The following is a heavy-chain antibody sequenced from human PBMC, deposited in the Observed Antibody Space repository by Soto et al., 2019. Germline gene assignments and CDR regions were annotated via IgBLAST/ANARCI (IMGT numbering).Heavy chain of an antibody. D-gene: IGHD3-22*01. CDR2: FYYSRSD. Sequence: PSETLSLTCTASGDSINSADYYWSCLRQPPGKGLEWIGSFYYSRSDYYNPSLGRRATFTIYTSRNQFSLNLMSVTAADTAVYYCACVVQFFDRSGYSIYYFDYWGQGALGTVSS. V-gene: IGHV4-30-4*01. CDR3: ACVVQFFDRSGYSIYYFDY. J-gene: IGHJ4*02. CDR1: GDSINSADYY.